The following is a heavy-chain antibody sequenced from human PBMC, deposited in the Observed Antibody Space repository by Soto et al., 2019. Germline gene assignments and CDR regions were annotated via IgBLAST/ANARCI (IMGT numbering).Heavy chain of an antibody. J-gene: IGHJ5*02. CDR3: ARAYSSGWYREGGDWFDP. V-gene: IGHV1-2*02. Sequence: QVQLVQSGAEVKKPGASVKVSCKASGYTFTGYYMHWVRQAPGQGLEWMGWINPNSGGTNYAQKFQGRVTMTRDTSISTAYMELSRLRSDDTAVYYCARAYSSGWYREGGDWFDPWGQGTLVTVSS. CDR1: GYTFTGYY. D-gene: IGHD6-19*01. CDR2: INPNSGGT.